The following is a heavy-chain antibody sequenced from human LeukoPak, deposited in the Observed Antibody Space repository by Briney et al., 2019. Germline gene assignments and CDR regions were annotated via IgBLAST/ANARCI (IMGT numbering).Heavy chain of an antibody. CDR3: ARRDLTDYYDSSGYYFY. D-gene: IGHD3-22*01. CDR2: ISAYNGNT. Sequence: GASVKVSCKASGYIFTSYGISWVRQAPGQGLEWLGWISAYNGNTNYAQKLQGRVTMTTDTSTSTAYMELRSLRSDDTAVYYCARRDLTDYYDSSGYYFYWGQGTLVTVSS. V-gene: IGHV1-18*01. CDR1: GYIFTSYG. J-gene: IGHJ4*02.